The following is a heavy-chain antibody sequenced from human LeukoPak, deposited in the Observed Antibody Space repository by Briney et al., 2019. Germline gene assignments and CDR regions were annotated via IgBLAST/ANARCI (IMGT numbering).Heavy chain of an antibody. CDR1: GGTFSSYA. D-gene: IGHD3-9*01. CDR2: IIPIFGTA. CDR3: ARDSGHRRYFDY. V-gene: IGHV1-69*13. Sequence: PVKVSCKASGGTFSSYAISWVRQAPGQGLEWMGGIIPIFGTANYAQKFQGRVTITADESTSTAYMELSSLRSEDTAVYYCARDSGHRRYFDYWGQGTLVTVSS. J-gene: IGHJ4*02.